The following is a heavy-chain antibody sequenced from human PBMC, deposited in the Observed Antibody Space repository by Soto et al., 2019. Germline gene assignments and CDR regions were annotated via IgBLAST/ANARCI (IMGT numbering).Heavy chain of an antibody. V-gene: IGHV1-69*01. J-gene: IGHJ6*02. Sequence: QVQLVQSGAEVKKPGSSVKVSCKASGGTFSSYAISWVRQAPGQGLEWMGGIIPIFGTANYAQKFQGRVKITAVESTSTAYMELSSMRSEDTAVYYCARGPPSNYYYYGMDVWGQGTTVTVSS. CDR2: IIPIFGTA. CDR1: GGTFSSYA. CDR3: ARGPPSNYYYYGMDV.